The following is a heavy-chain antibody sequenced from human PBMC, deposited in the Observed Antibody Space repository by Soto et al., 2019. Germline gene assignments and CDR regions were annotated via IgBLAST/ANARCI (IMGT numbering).Heavy chain of an antibody. Sequence: ETLSLTCTVTGGAISGYYWTWIRQSDGEGLEWIGRIYSSGSTNYNPSLKSRVTISLDTSMNYFSLRLSSVTAADTAVYYCARGQRFSDWFDPWGQGTLVTVSS. CDR3: ARGQRFSDWFDP. J-gene: IGHJ5*02. V-gene: IGHV4-4*07. CDR1: GGAISGYY. CDR2: IYSSGST. D-gene: IGHD3-3*01.